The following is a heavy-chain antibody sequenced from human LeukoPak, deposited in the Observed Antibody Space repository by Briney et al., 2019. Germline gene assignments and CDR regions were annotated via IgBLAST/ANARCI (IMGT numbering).Heavy chain of an antibody. D-gene: IGHD6-19*01. CDR1: GGSISSHY. CDR3: ARDLDTSGWYVGAFDI. Sequence: SETLSLTCTVSGGSISSHYSSWIRQPPGKGLEWIGYIYYSGSTNYNPSLKSRVTISVDTSKNQFSLKLSSVTAADTAVYYCARDLDTSGWYVGAFDIWGQGTMVTVSS. CDR2: IYYSGST. J-gene: IGHJ3*02. V-gene: IGHV4-59*11.